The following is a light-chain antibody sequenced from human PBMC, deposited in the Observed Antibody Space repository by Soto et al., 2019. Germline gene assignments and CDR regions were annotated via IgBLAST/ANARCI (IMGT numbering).Light chain of an antibody. Sequence: QSALTQPASVSGSPGQSITISCTGTSSDVGGYNYVSWYQQHPGKAPKLIIYDVSNRPSGVSNRFSGSKYGNAASLTISGLQAKDEADYYCESFTSGSTPWVFGGGTKLTVL. CDR2: DVS. CDR1: SSDVGGYNY. J-gene: IGLJ3*02. V-gene: IGLV2-14*01. CDR3: ESFTSGSTPWV.